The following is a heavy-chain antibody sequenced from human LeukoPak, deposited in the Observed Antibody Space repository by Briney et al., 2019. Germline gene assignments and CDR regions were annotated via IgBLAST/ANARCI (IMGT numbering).Heavy chain of an antibody. CDR3: ATSAGNYRAGHYYYMGV. CDR2: INPNTAGT. D-gene: IGHD4-11*01. CDR1: GYTFTGYY. V-gene: IGHV1-2*02. J-gene: IGHJ6*03. Sequence: GASVKVSCKASGYTFTGYYFHWVRQAPGQGLEWMGWINPNTAGTNYAQKFLGGVTLIWDTSISTAYMELNRLTSDDTAVYYCATSAGNYRAGHYYYMGVWGKGTSVTVSS.